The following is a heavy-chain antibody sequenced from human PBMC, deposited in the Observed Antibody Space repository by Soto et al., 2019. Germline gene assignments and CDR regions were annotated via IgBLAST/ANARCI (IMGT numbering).Heavy chain of an antibody. CDR2: IIPIFGTA. J-gene: IGHJ5*02. D-gene: IGHD3-3*01. CDR3: ARSFYYDFWSGSPNWFDP. CDR1: GGTFSSYA. V-gene: IGHV1-69*06. Sequence: SVKVSCKASGGTFSSYAISWMRKAPGQGLEWMGGIIPIFGTANYAQKFQGRVTITADKSTRTAYMELSSLRSEDTAVYYCARSFYYDFWSGSPNWFDPWGQGTLVTVSS.